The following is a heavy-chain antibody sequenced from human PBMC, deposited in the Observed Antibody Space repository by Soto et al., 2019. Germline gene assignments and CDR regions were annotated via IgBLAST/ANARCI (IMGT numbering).Heavy chain of an antibody. J-gene: IGHJ4*02. V-gene: IGHV3-48*03. D-gene: IGHD2-21*02. Sequence: EVQLVESGGGLVQPGGSLRLSCAASGFTFSSYEMNWVRQAPGKGLEWLSYISSSGSTIHYADSVKGRFTISRDNAKNSLSLQMNSLSAEDTAVYYCALTCGGNGYFEYWGQGGLVTVSS. CDR3: ALTCGGNGYFEY. CDR1: GFTFSSYE. CDR2: ISSSGSTI.